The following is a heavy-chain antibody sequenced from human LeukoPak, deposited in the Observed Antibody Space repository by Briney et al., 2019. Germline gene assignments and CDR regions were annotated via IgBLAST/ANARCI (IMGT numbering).Heavy chain of an antibody. V-gene: IGHV3-74*01. J-gene: IGHJ3*02. D-gene: IGHD3-10*01. Sequence: PGGPLRLSCAPSGFTFGNFWMFWLRHAPGKGPVWVSRISGEGSTTTYADSVKGRFTISRDNAKNMVYLQMNSLRPEDTALYYCAKAQYLSFDVFDSWGQGTMVTVSS. CDR2: ISGEGSTT. CDR1: GFTFGNFW. CDR3: AKAQYLSFDVFDS.